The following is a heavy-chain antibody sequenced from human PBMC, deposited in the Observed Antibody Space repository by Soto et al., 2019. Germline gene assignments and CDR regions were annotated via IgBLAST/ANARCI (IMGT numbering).Heavy chain of an antibody. CDR2: ISYDGANA. J-gene: IGHJ6*02. D-gene: IGHD3-3*01. CDR3: ARATRGGEWLMDV. CDR1: GLTLSTIS. V-gene: IGHV3-30-3*01. Sequence: QVQLVESGGGVVQPGGSLRLSCIASGLTLSTISIHWVRQAPGKGLEWVAVISYDGANAYYADSVKGRFTISRDNSKNTVYLQMHSLRAEDTAMYYCARATRGGEWLMDVWGQGTTVTVSS.